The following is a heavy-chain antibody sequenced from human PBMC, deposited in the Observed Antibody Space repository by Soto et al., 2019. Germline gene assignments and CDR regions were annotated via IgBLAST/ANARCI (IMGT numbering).Heavy chain of an antibody. D-gene: IGHD2-2*01. CDR3: ARLTGYQLLRGYYYVMDV. V-gene: IGHV5-51*01. CDR2: INPGDSDT. J-gene: IGHJ6*02. Sequence: GESLKISCKGSGYSFTTYWIGWVRQMPGKGLEWMGIINPGDSDTRYSPSFQGQVTISADKSIGTAFLQWSSLKASDTAMYYCARLTGYQLLRGYYYVMDVWGQGTTVTVSS. CDR1: GYSFTTYW.